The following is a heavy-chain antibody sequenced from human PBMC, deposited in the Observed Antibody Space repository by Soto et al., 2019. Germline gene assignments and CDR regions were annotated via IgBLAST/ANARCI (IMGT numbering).Heavy chain of an antibody. CDR1: GGSFSIYT. V-gene: IGHV1-69*02. Sequence: SVKVSCKASGGSFSIYTISWVRQAPGQGLEWMGRIIPILGIANYAQKFQGRVTITADKSTSTAYMELSSLRSEDTAMYFCARHYYYDSSYYYPTNTQLPLDYWGQGTLVTVSS. D-gene: IGHD3-22*01. CDR3: ARHYYYDSSYYYPTNTQLPLDY. CDR2: IIPILGIA. J-gene: IGHJ4*02.